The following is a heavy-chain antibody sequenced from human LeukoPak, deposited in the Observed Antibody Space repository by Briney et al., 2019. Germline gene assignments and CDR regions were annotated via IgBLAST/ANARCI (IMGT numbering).Heavy chain of an antibody. CDR2: ISSSSSYI. D-gene: IGHD6-13*01. Sequence: GGSLRLSCAASGFTFSSYSMNWVRQAPGKGLEWVSSISSSSSYIYYADSVKGRFTISRDNAKNSLYLRMNSLRAEDTAVYYCARSATVAGQAGFDPWGQGTLVTVSS. J-gene: IGHJ5*02. V-gene: IGHV3-21*01. CDR1: GFTFSSYS. CDR3: ARSATVAGQAGFDP.